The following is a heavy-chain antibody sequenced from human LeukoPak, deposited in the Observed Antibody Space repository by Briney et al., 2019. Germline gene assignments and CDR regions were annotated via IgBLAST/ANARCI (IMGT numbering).Heavy chain of an antibody. CDR3: AFRLWSQPSSSSRVDY. CDR1: GFTFSSYS. CDR2: ISSSSSYI. V-gene: IGHV3-21*01. J-gene: IGHJ4*02. Sequence: KSGGSLRLSCAASGFTFSSYSMNWVRQAPGKGLEWVSSISSSSSYIYYADSVKGRFTISRDNAKNSLYLQMNSLRAEDTAVYYCAFRLWSQPSSSSRVDYWGQGTLVTVSS. D-gene: IGHD3-10*01.